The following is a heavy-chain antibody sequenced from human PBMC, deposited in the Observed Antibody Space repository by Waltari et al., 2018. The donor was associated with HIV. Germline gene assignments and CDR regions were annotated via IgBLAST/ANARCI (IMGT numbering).Heavy chain of an antibody. D-gene: IGHD4-17*01. J-gene: IGHJ4*02. CDR3: ARDDYLDF. V-gene: IGHV3-7*01. Sequence: EVQLLESGGGLVQPGGSLRLSCAGSGFTFNRFWMGWVCQAPGKGLEWVADINGAGSEKYYVGSVKGRFTISRDNAKNSVYLQMNSLTAEDTAVYYCARDDYLDFWGQGTLVTVSS. CDR2: INGAGSEK. CDR1: GFTFNRFW.